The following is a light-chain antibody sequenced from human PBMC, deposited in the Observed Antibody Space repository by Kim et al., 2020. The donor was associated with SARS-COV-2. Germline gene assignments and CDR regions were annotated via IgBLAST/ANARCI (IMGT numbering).Light chain of an antibody. CDR1: QRVRNN. V-gene: IGKV3-15*01. Sequence: SPGDRDTLACQASQRVRNNGLGWYEQRPGQAPRLLMYGASTRANGIPPMFSGSGSGTEFTLTISRLQSEGSAIYYCQQHTNWPLTFGGGTKVDIK. CDR2: GAS. CDR3: QQHTNWPLT. J-gene: IGKJ4*01.